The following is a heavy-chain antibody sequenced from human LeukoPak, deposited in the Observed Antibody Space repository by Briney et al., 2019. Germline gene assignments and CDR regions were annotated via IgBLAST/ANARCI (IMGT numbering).Heavy chain of an antibody. CDR2: ISSSSSYI. J-gene: IGHJ4*02. CDR1: GFTFSSYS. CDR3: ARQRGYSYGFGY. V-gene: IGHV3-21*01. Sequence: GGSLRLSCAASGFTFSSYSMNWVRQAPGKGLEWVSSISSSSSYIYYADSVKGRFTISRDNAKNSLYLQMNSLRADDTAVYYCARQRGYSYGFGYWGQGTLVTVSS. D-gene: IGHD5-18*01.